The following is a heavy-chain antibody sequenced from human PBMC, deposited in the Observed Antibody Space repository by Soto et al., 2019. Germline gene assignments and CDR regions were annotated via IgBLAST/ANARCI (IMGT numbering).Heavy chain of an antibody. CDR3: ARASVINWFDP. CDR1: GGSISDYY. CDR2: IYYTGST. J-gene: IGHJ5*02. D-gene: IGHD3-16*02. Sequence: SETLSLTCTVSGGSISDYYWIWSRHPPGKGLEWIGYIYYTGSTNYNPSLKSRVTISIDTSKNQFSLKLSSVTAADTAVYYCARASVINWFDPWG. V-gene: IGHV4-59*01.